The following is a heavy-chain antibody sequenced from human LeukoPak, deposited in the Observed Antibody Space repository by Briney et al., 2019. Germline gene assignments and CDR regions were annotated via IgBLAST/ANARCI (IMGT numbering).Heavy chain of an antibody. CDR3: ARDEYCSGGSCYLGLYHYYMDV. CDR1: GFTFSSYS. CDR2: ISSTSGYI. Sequence: SGGSLSLSCAASGFTFSSYSMNWVRQAPGKGLEWVSSISSTSGYIYYADSVKGRFTISRDNATNSLYLQMNSLRAEDTAVYYCARDEYCSGGSCYLGLYHYYMDVWGKGTTFTVSS. D-gene: IGHD2-15*01. V-gene: IGHV3-21*01. J-gene: IGHJ6*03.